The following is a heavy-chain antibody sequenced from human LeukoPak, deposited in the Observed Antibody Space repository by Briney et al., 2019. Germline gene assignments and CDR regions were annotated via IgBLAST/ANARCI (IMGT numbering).Heavy chain of an antibody. CDR2: IRSSSSDI. Sequence: GGSLRLSCAASGFTFSDYHMSWIRQAPGKGLEWVSYIRSSSSDINYADSVRGRFTISRDNAMNSLYLQMNSLRAEDTAVYYCARAIAVSPWYFDLWGRGTLVTVSS. V-gene: IGHV3-11*03. CDR1: GFTFSDYH. J-gene: IGHJ2*01. D-gene: IGHD6-19*01. CDR3: ARAIAVSPWYFDL.